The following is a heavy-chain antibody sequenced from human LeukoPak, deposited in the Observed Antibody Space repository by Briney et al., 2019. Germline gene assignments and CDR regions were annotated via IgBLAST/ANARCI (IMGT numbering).Heavy chain of an antibody. CDR1: AGSISSYY. V-gene: IGHV4-59*08. CDR2: IYYSGST. CDR3: ARHSYYYGMDV. J-gene: IGHJ6*02. Sequence: SETLSLTCTVSAGSISSYYWSWIRQPPGKGLEWIGYIYYSGSTNYNPSLKSRVTISVDTSKNQFSLKVSSVTAADTAVYYCARHSYYYGMDVWGQGTLVTVS.